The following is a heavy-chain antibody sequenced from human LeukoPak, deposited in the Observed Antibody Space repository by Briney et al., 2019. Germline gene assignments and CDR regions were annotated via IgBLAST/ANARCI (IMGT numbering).Heavy chain of an antibody. CDR1: GFTFRKYG. Sequence: RGSLRLSCAASGFTFRKYGMSWVRQAPGKGLEWVSVVGDSAETTHYADSVKGRFFISRDNSENTVHLQMNSLRAEDTALYYCVKDSFILEGGVGSDDGFAVWGQGTMVTVSS. CDR3: VKDSFILEGGVGSDDGFAV. V-gene: IGHV3-23*01. J-gene: IGHJ3*01. CDR2: VGDSAETT. D-gene: IGHD3-3*01.